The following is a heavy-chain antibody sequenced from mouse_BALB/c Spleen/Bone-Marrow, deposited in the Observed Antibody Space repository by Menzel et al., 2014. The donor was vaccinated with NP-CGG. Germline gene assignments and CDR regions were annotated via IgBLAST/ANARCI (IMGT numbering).Heavy chain of an antibody. CDR3: TRDDSPYWYFDV. CDR2: IDPYYGGT. D-gene: IGHD2-4*01. CDR1: GYSFTAYN. J-gene: IGHJ1*01. V-gene: IGHV1-39*01. Sequence: EVQLVESGPELEKPGASVKISCKASGYSFTAYNMNWVKQSNGKSLEWTGSIDPYYGGTSYNQKFKGKATLTVDKSSSTAYMQLKTLTSEDSAVYYCTRDDSPYWYFDVWGAGTTVTVSS.